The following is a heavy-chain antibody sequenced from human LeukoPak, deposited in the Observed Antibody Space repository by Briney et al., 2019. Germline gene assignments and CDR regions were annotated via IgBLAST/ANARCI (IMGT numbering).Heavy chain of an antibody. CDR1: GYTFISYG. Sequence: GASVKVSCKASGYTFISYGISWVRQAPGQGLEWMGWISAYNGNTNYAQKLQGRVTMTTDTSTSTAYMELRSLRSDDTAVYYCARSATMIVVAIGAFDIWGQGTMVTVSS. CDR3: ARSATMIVVAIGAFDI. D-gene: IGHD3-22*01. J-gene: IGHJ3*02. CDR2: ISAYNGNT. V-gene: IGHV1-18*01.